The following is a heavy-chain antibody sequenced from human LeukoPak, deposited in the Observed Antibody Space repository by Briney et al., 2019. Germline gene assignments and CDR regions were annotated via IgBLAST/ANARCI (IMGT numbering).Heavy chain of an antibody. D-gene: IGHD6-13*01. CDR2: IYPGDSAT. CDR3: ARQGRGYSSSWYL. Sequence: GESLKISCKGSGYSFTCYWIGWVGQMPGKGLEWMGIIYPGDSATRYSSSFQGQVTISADKSISTAYLQWSRLKASDTAKYYCARQGRGYSSSWYLWGQGTLVTVSS. V-gene: IGHV5-51*01. J-gene: IGHJ4*02. CDR1: GYSFTCYW.